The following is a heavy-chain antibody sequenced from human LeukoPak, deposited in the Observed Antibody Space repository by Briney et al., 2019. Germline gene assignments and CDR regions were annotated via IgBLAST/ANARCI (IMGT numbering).Heavy chain of an antibody. CDR2: IRYDRSKE. D-gene: IGHD5-24*01. CDR1: GFIFSGYG. V-gene: IGHV3-33*06. CDR3: AKDVSRDGYNTHFDY. Sequence: GGSLRLSCAASGFIFSGYGMHWVRQAPGKGLEWVAVIRYDRSKEYYADSVKGRFTISRDNSKNTLYLQMNSLRAEDTAVYYCAKDVSRDGYNTHFDYWGQGTLVTVSS. J-gene: IGHJ4*02.